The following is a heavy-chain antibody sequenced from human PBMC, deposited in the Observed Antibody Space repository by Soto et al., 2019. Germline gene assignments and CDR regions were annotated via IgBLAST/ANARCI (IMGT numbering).Heavy chain of an antibody. CDR1: GYTFIDYG. D-gene: IGHD3-10*01. J-gene: IGHJ4*02. CDR3: AGDVPFTVRGAVPFDY. Sequence: QAQLVQSGAEVKKPGASVKVSCKASGYTFIDYGISWVRQAPGQGLEWLGWISALNGDTTSAQKLQGRVTLTTDTTTNTAFMELRSLRSDDTAVYFCAGDVPFTVRGAVPFDYWGQGTLVTVSS. V-gene: IGHV1-18*01. CDR2: ISALNGDT.